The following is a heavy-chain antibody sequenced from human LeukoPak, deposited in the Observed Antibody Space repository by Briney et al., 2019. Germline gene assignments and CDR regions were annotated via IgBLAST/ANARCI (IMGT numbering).Heavy chain of an antibody. V-gene: IGHV3-11*01. Sequence: GGSLRLSCAASGFAVKSGYMNWVRQAPGKGLEWVSYISSSGSTIYYADSVKGRFTISRDNAKNSLYLQMNSLRAEDTAVYYCARGESEWELLFDYWGQGTLVTVSS. D-gene: IGHD1-26*01. CDR3: ARGESEWELLFDY. J-gene: IGHJ4*02. CDR1: GFAVKSGY. CDR2: ISSSGSTI.